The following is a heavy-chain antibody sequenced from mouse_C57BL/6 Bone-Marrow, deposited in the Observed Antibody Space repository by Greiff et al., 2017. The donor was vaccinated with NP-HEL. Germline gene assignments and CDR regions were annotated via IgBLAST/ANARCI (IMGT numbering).Heavy chain of an antibody. D-gene: IGHD1-1*01. CDR1: GYTFTSYW. J-gene: IGHJ1*03. Sequence: QVQLQQPGAELVRPGSSVKLSCKASGYTFTSYWMHWVKQRPIQGLEWIGNIDPSDSETHYNQKFKDKATLTVDKSSSTAYMQLSSLTSEDSAVYYCAREEYYYGSSFYLYFDVWGTGTTVTVSS. CDR3: AREEYYYGSSFYLYFDV. CDR2: IDPSDSET. V-gene: IGHV1-52*01.